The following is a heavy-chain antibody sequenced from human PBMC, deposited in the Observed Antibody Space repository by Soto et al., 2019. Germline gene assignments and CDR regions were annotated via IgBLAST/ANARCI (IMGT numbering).Heavy chain of an antibody. Sequence: ASVKVSCKASGYTFTSYGISWVRQAPGQGLEWMGWISAYNGNTNYAQKLQGRVTMTTDTSTSTAYVELRSLRSDDTAVYYCARAGFSSRWYRWFDPWGQGTLVTVSS. CDR2: ISAYNGNT. J-gene: IGHJ5*02. D-gene: IGHD6-13*01. V-gene: IGHV1-18*04. CDR3: ARAGFSSRWYRWFDP. CDR1: GYTFTSYG.